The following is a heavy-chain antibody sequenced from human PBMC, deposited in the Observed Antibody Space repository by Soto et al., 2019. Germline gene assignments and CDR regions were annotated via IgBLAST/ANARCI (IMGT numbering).Heavy chain of an antibody. CDR2: LSGSGGTT. D-gene: IGHD3-10*01. Sequence: GGSLRLSCTVSGVTFSNYAMNWVRQAPGKGLEWVSSLSGSGGTTYYADSVKGRFIISRDNSKNTLYLLMDSLRAEDTALYYCAKQRADYGSGADTFYFDSWGQGALVTVSS. V-gene: IGHV3-23*01. CDR3: AKQRADYGSGADTFYFDS. CDR1: GVTFSNYA. J-gene: IGHJ4*02.